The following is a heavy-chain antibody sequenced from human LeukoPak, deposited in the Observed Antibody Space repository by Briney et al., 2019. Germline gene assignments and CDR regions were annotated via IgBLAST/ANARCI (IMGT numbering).Heavy chain of an antibody. CDR1: GGTFSSYA. CDR2: IIPILGIA. J-gene: IGHJ6*02. V-gene: IGHV1-69*04. D-gene: IGHD2-2*01. Sequence: SVKVSCKASGGTFSSYAISWVRQAPGQGLEGMGRIIPILGIANYAQKFQGRVTITADKSTSTAYMELSSLRSEGTAVYYCARVGDRYCSSTSCPILNYYYYYGMDVWGQGTTVTVSS. CDR3: ARVGDRYCSSTSCPILNYYYYYGMDV.